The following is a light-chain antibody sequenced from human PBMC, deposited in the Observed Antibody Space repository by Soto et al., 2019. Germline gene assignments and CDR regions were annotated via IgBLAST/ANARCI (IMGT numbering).Light chain of an antibody. CDR2: GAS. CDR3: QQRSNWPRT. Sequence: EIVLTQSPGTLSLSPGERATLSCRAGQGVSNNQQKPGQAPRLLIYGASSRASGIPDTFSGSGSGTDFTLTISSLEPEDFAVYYCQQRSNWPRTFGQGTKVEIK. CDR1: QGVSNN. J-gene: IGKJ1*01. V-gene: IGKV3-11*01.